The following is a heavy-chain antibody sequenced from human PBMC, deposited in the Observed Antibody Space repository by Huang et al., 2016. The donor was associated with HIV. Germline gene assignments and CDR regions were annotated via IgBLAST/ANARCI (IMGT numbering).Heavy chain of an antibody. D-gene: IGHD4-17*01. J-gene: IGHJ4*02. CDR2: MDPNPGNT. CDR3: ARSAYGDLDY. Sequence: QVHLVQSGAEVKKPGASVKVSCKASGYTFTNYDINWVRQAPGRGLEWMGWMDPNPGNTGFAQIFQGRVTMTRKTSRTTAYMELTSLTSEDTAVYYCARSAYGDLDYWGLGTLVIVSS. V-gene: IGHV1-8*02. CDR1: GYTFTNYD.